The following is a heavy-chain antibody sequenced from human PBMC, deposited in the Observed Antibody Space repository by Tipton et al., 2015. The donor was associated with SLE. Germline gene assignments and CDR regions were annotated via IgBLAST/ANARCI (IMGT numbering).Heavy chain of an antibody. CDR2: IYYSGST. V-gene: IGHV4-34*01. J-gene: IGHJ1*01. CDR3: ARGGEAVAGTSYFQH. CDR1: GGSFSGYY. D-gene: IGHD6-19*01. Sequence: TLSLTCAVYGGSFSGYYWSWIRQPPGKGLEWIGSIYYSGSTYYNPSLKSRVTISVDTSKNQFSLKLGSVTAADTAVYYCARGGEAVAGTSYFQHWGQGTLVTVSS.